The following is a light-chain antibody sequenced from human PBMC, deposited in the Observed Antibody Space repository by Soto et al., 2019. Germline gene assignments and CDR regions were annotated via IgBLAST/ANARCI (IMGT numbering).Light chain of an antibody. J-gene: IGLJ1*01. CDR1: SSDVGGYNS. CDR2: DVT. CDR3: SSFTSSITYV. Sequence: QSVLTQTASVSGSPGQSITVSCTGTSSDVGGYNSVSWYRQDPGKAPKLMIYDVTNRPSGVSNRFSGSKSGNTASLTISGLQAEDEADYYCSSFTSSITYVYGTWTKVTVL. V-gene: IGLV2-14*01.